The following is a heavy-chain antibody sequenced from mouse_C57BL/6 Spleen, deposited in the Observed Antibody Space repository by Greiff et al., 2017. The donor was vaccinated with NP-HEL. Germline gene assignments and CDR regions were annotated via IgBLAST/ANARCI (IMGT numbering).Heavy chain of an antibody. Sequence: QVQLQQPGAELVKPGASVKMSCKASGYTFTSYWITWVKQRPGQGLEWIGDIYPGSGSTNYNEKFKSKATLTVDTSSSTAYMQLSSLTSEDSAVYYCASGREQLRLPIFDYWGQGTTLTVSS. V-gene: IGHV1-55*01. J-gene: IGHJ2*01. CDR2: IYPGSGST. CDR3: ASGREQLRLPIFDY. D-gene: IGHD3-2*02. CDR1: GYTFTSYW.